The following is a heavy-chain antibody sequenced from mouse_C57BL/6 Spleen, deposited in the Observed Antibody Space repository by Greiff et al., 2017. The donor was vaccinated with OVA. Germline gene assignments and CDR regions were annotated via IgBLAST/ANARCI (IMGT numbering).Heavy chain of an antibody. Sequence: QVQLQQPGAELVRPGSSVKLSCKASGYTFTSYWMHWVKQRPIQGLEWIGNIDPSDSETHYNQKFKDKATLTVDKSSSTAYMQLSSLTSEDSAVYYCARGAVVEDYFDYWGQGTTLTVSS. CDR3: ARGAVVEDYFDY. V-gene: IGHV1-52*01. J-gene: IGHJ2*01. D-gene: IGHD1-1*01. CDR2: IDPSDSET. CDR1: GYTFTSYW.